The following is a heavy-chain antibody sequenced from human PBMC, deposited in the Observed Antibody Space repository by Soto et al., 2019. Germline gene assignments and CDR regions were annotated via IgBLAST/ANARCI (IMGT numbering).Heavy chain of an antibody. J-gene: IGHJ5*02. Sequence: SETLSLTCAVSGGSISSGGYSWSWIRQPPGKGLERIGYIYPSGSTYYNPSLKSRVTISVDRSKNQFSLKLSSVTAADTAVYYCARGQVDTMVRGVIEWFDPWGQGTLVTVSS. CDR1: GGSISSGGYS. V-gene: IGHV4-30-2*01. D-gene: IGHD3-10*01. CDR3: ARGQVDTMVRGVIEWFDP. CDR2: IYPSGST.